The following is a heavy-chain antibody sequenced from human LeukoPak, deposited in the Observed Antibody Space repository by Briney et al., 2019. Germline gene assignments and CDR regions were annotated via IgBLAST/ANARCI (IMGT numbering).Heavy chain of an antibody. CDR3: ARGKYYDSGGYLPFDY. J-gene: IGHJ4*02. CDR1: GYSFTSYW. Sequence: GESLKISCKGSGYSFTSYWIGWVRQMPGKGLEWMGIIYPGDSDTRYSPSFQGQVTISADKSISTAYLQWSSLKASDTAMYYCARGKYYDSGGYLPFDYWGQGTLVTVSS. CDR2: IYPGDSDT. D-gene: IGHD3-22*01. V-gene: IGHV5-51*01.